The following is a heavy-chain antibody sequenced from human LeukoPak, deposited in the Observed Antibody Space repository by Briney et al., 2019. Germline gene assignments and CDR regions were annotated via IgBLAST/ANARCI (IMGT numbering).Heavy chain of an antibody. CDR3: ARGHDYGEI. Sequence: ASVKVSCKASGYTFSNYALNWVRQAPGQGLQWMGWINTNTGNPTYAQGFTGRFVFSLDTSVSTAYLQISSLKAEDTAVYYCARGHDYGEIWGQGTLVTVSS. J-gene: IGHJ4*02. CDR1: GYTFSNYA. D-gene: IGHD4-17*01. V-gene: IGHV7-4-1*02. CDR2: INTNTGNP.